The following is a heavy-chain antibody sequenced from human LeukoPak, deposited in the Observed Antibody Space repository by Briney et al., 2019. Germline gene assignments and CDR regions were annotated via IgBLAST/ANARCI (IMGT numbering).Heavy chain of an antibody. D-gene: IGHD1-26*01. CDR1: GYTFTSYY. Sequence: GASVKVSCKASGYTFTSYYMHWVRQAPGQGGKGMGIINPSGGSTSYAQKFQGRVTMTRDMSTSTVYMELSSLRSEDTAVYYCARASGSYYRDLDYWGQGTLVTV. V-gene: IGHV1-46*01. CDR3: ARASGSYYRDLDY. CDR2: INPSGGST. J-gene: IGHJ4*02.